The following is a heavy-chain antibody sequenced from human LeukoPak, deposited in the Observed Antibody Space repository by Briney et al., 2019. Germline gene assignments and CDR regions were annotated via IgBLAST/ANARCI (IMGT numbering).Heavy chain of an antibody. CDR2: IHYPEST. V-gene: IGHV4-38-2*01. D-gene: IGHD6-13*01. CDR1: GFSISSGYF. J-gene: IGHJ4*02. CDR3: ARGRGRQVGTRWHPDTHHDY. Sequence: SETLSLTCAVSGFSISSGYFWGWIRRPPGKGLEWIGTIHYPESTYYNPSLNSRLTISIDTSKNHFSLKLSSVTAADTALYYCARGRGRQVGTRWHPDTHHDYWGQGILVTLSS.